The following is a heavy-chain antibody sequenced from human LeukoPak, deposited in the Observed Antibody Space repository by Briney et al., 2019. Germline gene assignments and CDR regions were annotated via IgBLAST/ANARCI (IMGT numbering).Heavy chain of an antibody. CDR2: IYYSGRT. J-gene: IGHJ4*02. D-gene: IGHD6-19*01. CDR3: ASHIHSSDWKYYFDY. V-gene: IGHV4-39*01. CDR1: GGSISSSCFC. Sequence: SETLSLTCAVSGGSISSSCFCWVWLRQPPGKGLAWIGSIYYSGRTSYHSSLQSRVTISADTSRYQFSLKLTSLTAADTAIYYCASHIHSSDWKYYFDYWGQGTLVTVSS.